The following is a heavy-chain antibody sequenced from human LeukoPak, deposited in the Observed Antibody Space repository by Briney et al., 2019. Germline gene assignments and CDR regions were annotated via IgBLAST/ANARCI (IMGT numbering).Heavy chain of an antibody. Sequence: PSETLSLTCTVSGGSISSYYWSWIRQPPGKGLEWIGYIYYSGSTNYNPSLKSRVTISVDTSKNQFSLKLSSVTAADTAVYYCARVLGGSYYFDYWGQGTLVTGSS. D-gene: IGHD3-10*01. J-gene: IGHJ4*02. CDR1: GGSISSYY. CDR3: ARVLGGSYYFDY. CDR2: IYYSGST. V-gene: IGHV4-59*01.